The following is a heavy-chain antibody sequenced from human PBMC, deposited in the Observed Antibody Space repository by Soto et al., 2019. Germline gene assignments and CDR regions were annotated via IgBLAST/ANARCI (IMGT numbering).Heavy chain of an antibody. J-gene: IGHJ4*02. D-gene: IGHD6-25*01. CDR1: GFTFSSYW. CDR3: ARDKPADGPADEYYFAY. V-gene: IGHV3-7*05. Sequence: EVQLVESGGGLVQPGGSLRLSCAASGFTFSSYWMSWVRQAPGKGLEWVANIKQDGSEKYYVDSVKGRFTISRDSAKHSLDLQLNSLGAADTAVYYCARDKPADGPADEYYFAYWSQGTLVTVAS. CDR2: IKQDGSEK.